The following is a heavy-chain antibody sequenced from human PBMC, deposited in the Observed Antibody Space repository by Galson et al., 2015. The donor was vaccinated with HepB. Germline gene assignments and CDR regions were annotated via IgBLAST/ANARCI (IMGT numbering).Heavy chain of an antibody. V-gene: IGHV3-43*01. CDR3: TKDTHSGSYVAIDY. D-gene: IGHD1-26*01. CDR2: ISWDGGST. Sequence: SLKLSCAASGFTFDGYTMHWVRQAPGKGLEWVSLISWDGGSTYYADSVKGRFTISRDNSKNSLYLQMNSLRTEDTALYYCTKDTHSGSYVAIDYWGQGTLVTVSS. J-gene: IGHJ4*02. CDR1: GFTFDGYT.